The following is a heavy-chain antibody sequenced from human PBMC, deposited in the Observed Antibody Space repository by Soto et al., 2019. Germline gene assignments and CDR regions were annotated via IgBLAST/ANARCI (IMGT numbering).Heavy chain of an antibody. V-gene: IGHV1-8*01. CDR2: MNPNSCNT. CDR3: ARLGDYGGNYVYFAL. J-gene: IGHJ2*01. Sequence: QVQLVQSGAEVKKPGASVKVSCKASGYTFTSYDINWVRQATGQGLEWMGWMNPNSCNTGYAQKFQGRVTRTRNSPIGTAYMGVGSLRSDDTAVYYCARLGDYGGNYVYFALWGRGTLVTVSS. D-gene: IGHD4-17*01. CDR1: GYTFTSYD.